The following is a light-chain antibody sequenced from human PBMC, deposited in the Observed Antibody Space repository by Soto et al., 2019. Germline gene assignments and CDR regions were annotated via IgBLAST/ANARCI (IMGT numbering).Light chain of an antibody. CDR2: AAS. CDR3: QQSYSTLST. V-gene: IGKV1-39*01. CDR1: QSISSY. Sequence: DIQMTPSPSSLSASVGDRVTITCRASQSISSYLNWYQQKPGKAPKLLIYAASSLQSGVPSRFSGSGSGTDFTLTISSLQPEDFATYYCQQSYSTLSTFGQGTKVEIK. J-gene: IGKJ1*01.